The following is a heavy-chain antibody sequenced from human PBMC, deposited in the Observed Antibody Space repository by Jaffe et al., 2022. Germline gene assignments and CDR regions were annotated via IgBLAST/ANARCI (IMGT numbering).Heavy chain of an antibody. CDR3: TRVQRYSGGTDYYYYYYMDV. V-gene: IGHV3-49*04. D-gene: IGHD1-26*01. CDR2: IRGTPYGGTT. CDR1: GFPFGDYG. Sequence: EVQLVESGGALVQPGRSLRLSCATSGFPFGDYGVSWVRQAPGKGLEWVGFIRGTPYGGTTEYAASVKGRFTISRDDSKGIAYLQMDSLTTEDTAVFYCTRVQRYSGGTDYYYYYYMDVWGKGTTVTVSS. J-gene: IGHJ6*03.